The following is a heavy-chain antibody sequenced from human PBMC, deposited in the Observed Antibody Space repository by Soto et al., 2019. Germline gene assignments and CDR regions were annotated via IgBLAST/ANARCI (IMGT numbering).Heavy chain of an antibody. CDR3: ARDDYRDYASWFDP. CDR1: GFTFSSYE. D-gene: IGHD4-17*01. CDR2: ISSSGSTI. V-gene: IGHV3-48*03. J-gene: IGHJ5*02. Sequence: EVQLVESGGGLAQPGGSLRLSCAASGFTFSSYEMNWVRQAPGKGLEWVSYISSSGSTIYYADSVKGRFTISRDNARNSLYWQTNSLRAEDTAVYYCARDDYRDYASWFDPWGKGSLVTVSS.